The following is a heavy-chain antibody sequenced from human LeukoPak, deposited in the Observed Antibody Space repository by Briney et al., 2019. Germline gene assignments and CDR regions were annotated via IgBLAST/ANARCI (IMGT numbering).Heavy chain of an antibody. CDR2: ISPSGGST. CDR3: ASYYGGY. J-gene: IGHJ4*02. D-gene: IGHD1-26*01. CDR1: GYNFTSYY. Sequence: ASVKVSCKASGYNFTSYYIHWVRQAPGQGLEWMGTISPSGGSTSYAQKFQGRVTMTRDTSTSTVYMELSSLRSEGTAVYYCASYYGGYWGQGALVTVSS. V-gene: IGHV1-46*01.